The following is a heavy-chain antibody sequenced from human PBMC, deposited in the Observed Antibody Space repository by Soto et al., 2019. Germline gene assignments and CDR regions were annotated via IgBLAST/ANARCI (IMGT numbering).Heavy chain of an antibody. Sequence: QAQLVQSGAEVKKPGASVKVSCKASGYTFYSHSISWVRQAPGQGLEWMGRISSDNGNTRYAQKFRGRVTMTTDTSTSTGYMELRNLISDDTAVYYCARCIQQDYYYGMDVWGQGTTVTVSS. CDR3: ARCIQQDYYYGMDV. J-gene: IGHJ6*02. V-gene: IGHV1-18*01. CDR2: ISSDNGNT. CDR1: GYTFYSHS. D-gene: IGHD5-18*01.